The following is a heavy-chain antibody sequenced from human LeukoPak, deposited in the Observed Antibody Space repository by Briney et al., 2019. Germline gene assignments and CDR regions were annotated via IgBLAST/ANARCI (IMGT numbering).Heavy chain of an antibody. J-gene: IGHJ6*03. D-gene: IGHD4-17*01. CDR2: ISSSSSTI. V-gene: IGHV3-48*01. Sequence: GGSLRLSCAASGFTFSSYSMNWVRQAPGKGLEWVSYISSSSSTIYYADSVKGRFTISRDNAKNSLYLQMNSLRAEDTAVHYCARGTVTTFYYYYMDVWGKGTTVTVSS. CDR3: ARGTVTTFYYYYMDV. CDR1: GFTFSSYS.